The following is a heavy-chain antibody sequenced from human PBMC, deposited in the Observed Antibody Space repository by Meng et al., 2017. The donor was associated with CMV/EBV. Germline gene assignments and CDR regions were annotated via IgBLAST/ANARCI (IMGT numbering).Heavy chain of an antibody. CDR2: IIPILGIT. Sequence: SVQVSCKASGGSFISYTISWVRQPPGQGLEWMGRIIPILGITNYAQKFQGRVTITRDKSTNTAYMELSSLRSEDTAVYYCAAGAGGVFSGYFDYWGPGTLVTVSS. V-gene: IGHV1-69*02. D-gene: IGHD2-8*02. CDR3: AAGAGGVFSGYFDY. J-gene: IGHJ4*02. CDR1: GGSFISYT.